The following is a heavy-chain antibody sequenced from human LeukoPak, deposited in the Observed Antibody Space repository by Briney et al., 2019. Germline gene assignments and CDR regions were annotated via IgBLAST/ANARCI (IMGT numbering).Heavy chain of an antibody. CDR1: GYSISSGYY. J-gene: IGHJ4*02. Sequence: PSETLSLTCAVSGYSISSGYYWGWIRRPPGKGLEWIGSIYHSGSTYYNPSLKSRVTISVDTSKNQFSLKLSSVTAADTAVYYCARHSGEEMATTDFDYWGQGTLVTVSS. V-gene: IGHV4-38-2*01. CDR2: IYHSGST. D-gene: IGHD5-24*01. CDR3: ARHSGEEMATTDFDY.